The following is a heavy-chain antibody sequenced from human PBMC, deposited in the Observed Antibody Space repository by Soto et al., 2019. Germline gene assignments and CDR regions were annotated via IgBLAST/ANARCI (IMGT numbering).Heavy chain of an antibody. CDR1: GFTYSSYT. V-gene: IGHV3-23*01. Sequence: GGTLILSCAASGFTYSSYTMSWVRQALGKEHKWVSATIRSVGSTYYADSVNGWFTISRDNSKNTLYLQMNSLRAEDTAVYYCAKDTLYDFWSGPLGYWGQGTLVTVAS. J-gene: IGHJ4*02. CDR3: AKDTLYDFWSGPLGY. D-gene: IGHD3-3*01. CDR2: TIRSVGST.